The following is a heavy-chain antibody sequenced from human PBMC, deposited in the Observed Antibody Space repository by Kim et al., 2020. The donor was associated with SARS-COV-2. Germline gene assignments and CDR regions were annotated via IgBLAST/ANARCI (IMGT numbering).Heavy chain of an antibody. Sequence: SETLSLTCSVSGGSITSVGYYWSWIRQLPGKGLEWVGYIYYSGSTYSHPSLKSRLSISRDTSNNRFSLTLTSMTAADTAMYYCARNAGRYFGTVDSFNVWGQGQWSSSLQ. J-gene: IGHJ3*01. CDR2: IYYSGST. CDR1: GGSITSVGYY. V-gene: IGHV4-31*03. D-gene: IGHD2-21*01. CDR3: ARNAGRYFGTVDSFNV.